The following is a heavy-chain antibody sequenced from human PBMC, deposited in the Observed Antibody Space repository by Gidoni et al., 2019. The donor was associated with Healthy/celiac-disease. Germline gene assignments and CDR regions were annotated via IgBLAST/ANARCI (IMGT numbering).Heavy chain of an antibody. Sequence: LRVYGAASGFTFSSYWMSWVRQAPGKGLEWVANIKQDGSEKYYVDSVKGRFTISRDNAKNSLYLQMNSLRAEDTAVYYCARDSLYGDYVGGAFDIWGQGTMVTVSS. V-gene: IGHV3-7*01. CDR3: ARDSLYGDYVGGAFDI. CDR2: IKQDGSEK. CDR1: GFTFSSYW. D-gene: IGHD4-17*01. J-gene: IGHJ3*02.